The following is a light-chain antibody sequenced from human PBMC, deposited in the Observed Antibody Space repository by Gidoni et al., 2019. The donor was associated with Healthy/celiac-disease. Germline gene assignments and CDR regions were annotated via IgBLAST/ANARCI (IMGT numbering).Light chain of an antibody. V-gene: IGKV3-20*01. Sequence: EIVLTQSPGTLSLSPGERATLSCTASHSVSSSYLAWYQQKPGQAPRLLIYGASSRATGIPDRFSGSGSGTDFTLTISRLEPEDFAVYYCQQYGSSLTWTFGQGTKVEIK. CDR1: HSVSSSY. J-gene: IGKJ1*01. CDR2: GAS. CDR3: QQYGSSLTWT.